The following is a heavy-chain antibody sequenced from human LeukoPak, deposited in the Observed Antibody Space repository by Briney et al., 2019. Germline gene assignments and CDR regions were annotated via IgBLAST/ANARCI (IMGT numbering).Heavy chain of an antibody. CDR1: GFTFSSYA. Sequence: PGGSLRLSCAASGFTFSSYAMSWVRQAPGRGLEWVSSISSSGTYIYYADSVKGRFTISRDNAKNSLSLQMNSLRAEDTAAYYCARDFRYSGSYHHWFDPWGQGTLVTVSS. J-gene: IGHJ5*02. CDR2: ISSSGTYI. CDR3: ARDFRYSGSYHHWFDP. V-gene: IGHV3-21*01. D-gene: IGHD1-26*01.